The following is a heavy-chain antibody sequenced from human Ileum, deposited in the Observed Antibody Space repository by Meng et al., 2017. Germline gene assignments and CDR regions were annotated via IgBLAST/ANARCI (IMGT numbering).Heavy chain of an antibody. Sequence: QLQLQESGPGLVKPSQTLFLTCTVSGGSISSGGYYWSWIRQHPGKGLEWIGYIYDSGSTYYNPSLKSRIAISGDTSKNQFSLNLSSVTAADTAVYYCARGGTAYFDYWGQGTLVTVSS. V-gene: IGHV4-31*03. D-gene: IGHD1-1*01. CDR3: ARGGTAYFDY. CDR1: GGSISSGGYY. J-gene: IGHJ4*02. CDR2: IYDSGST.